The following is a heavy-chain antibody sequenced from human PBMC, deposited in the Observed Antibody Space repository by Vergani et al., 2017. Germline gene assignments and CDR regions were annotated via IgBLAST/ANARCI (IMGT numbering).Heavy chain of an antibody. CDR2: IKQDGSEK. J-gene: IGHJ6*03. CDR1: GFTFSSYW. CDR3: ARDPMIAGIYYYYMDV. V-gene: IGHV3-7*01. Sequence: VQLVESGGGLVQPGGSLRLSCAASGFTFSSYWMSWVRQAPGKGLEWVANIKQDGSEKYYVDSVKGRFTISRDNAKNSLYLQMNSLRAEDTAVYYCARDPMIAGIYYYYMDVWGKGTTVTVSS. D-gene: IGHD2-21*01.